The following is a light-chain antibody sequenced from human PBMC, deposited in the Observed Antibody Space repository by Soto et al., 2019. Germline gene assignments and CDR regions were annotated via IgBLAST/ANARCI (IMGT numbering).Light chain of an antibody. Sequence: IHLTHSPSSLSASVLYRVTITFRSIQVLIVYLCWYQQKPGKAPKLLIYASSTLQSGVPSRFSGSGSATEFTLTISSLQPEDFATYYCQQLNTFGQGTRLENK. CDR2: ASS. J-gene: IGKJ5*01. CDR1: QVLIVY. V-gene: IGKV1-9*01. CDR3: QQLNT.